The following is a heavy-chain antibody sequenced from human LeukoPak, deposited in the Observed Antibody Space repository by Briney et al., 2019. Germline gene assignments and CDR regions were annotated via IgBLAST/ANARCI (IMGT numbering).Heavy chain of an antibody. Sequence: GGSLRLSCAASGFTFSTYWMHWVRQAPGKGLVWVSRINPDGTTTSYADSVKGRFTISRDTSKNTLFLQMSSLTVEDTAVYYCTTFVALRAFDVWGQGTMVTVS. CDR2: INPDGTTT. V-gene: IGHV3-74*01. CDR3: TTFVALRAFDV. J-gene: IGHJ3*01. CDR1: GFTFSTYW. D-gene: IGHD3-10*02.